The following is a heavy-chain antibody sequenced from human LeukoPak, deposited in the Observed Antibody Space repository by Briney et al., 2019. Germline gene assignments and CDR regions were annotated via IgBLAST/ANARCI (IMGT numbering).Heavy chain of an antibody. Sequence: SQTLSLTRTVSGGSISSGGYYWSWIRQHPGKGLEWIGYIYYSGSTYYNPSLKSRVTISVDTSKNQFSLKLSSVTAADTAVYYCAKGTGDNNVYGHWGQGTLVTVSS. CDR2: IYYSGST. D-gene: IGHD3-9*01. CDR3: AKGTGDNNVYGH. V-gene: IGHV4-31*03. J-gene: IGHJ4*02. CDR1: GGSISSGGYY.